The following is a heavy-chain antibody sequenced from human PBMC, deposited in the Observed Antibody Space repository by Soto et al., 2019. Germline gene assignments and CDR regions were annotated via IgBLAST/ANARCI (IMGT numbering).Heavy chain of an antibody. CDR3: AIDWPKAVSGEYGDDAFDI. CDR1: GCTFSSDA. J-gene: IGHJ3*02. CDR2: IIPIFGTA. Sequence: SVMCYLNASGCTFSSDAISWVRQAPGQVLDCIGGIIPIFGTANYAQNFQGRVTITADESTSTAYMELSSLRSEDTAVYYCAIDWPKAVSGEYGDDAFDILRQGTMITFS. D-gene: IGHD6-19*01. V-gene: IGHV1-69*13.